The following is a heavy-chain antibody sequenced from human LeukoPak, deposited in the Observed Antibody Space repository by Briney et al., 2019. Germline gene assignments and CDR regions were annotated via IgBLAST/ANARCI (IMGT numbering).Heavy chain of an antibody. CDR3: ATESDSSGWYDY. V-gene: IGHV3-43*02. CDR1: GLNFDDYA. J-gene: IGHJ4*02. CDR2: ISGDGGST. D-gene: IGHD6-19*01. Sequence: PGGPLRLSCAAPGLNFDDYAIHWLSQPPGKGLEWVSLISGDGGSTFYPDSVRGRFTISRDNSKNSLYLQMSSLRSEDTVFYFCATESDSSGWYDYWGQGTLVTVSS.